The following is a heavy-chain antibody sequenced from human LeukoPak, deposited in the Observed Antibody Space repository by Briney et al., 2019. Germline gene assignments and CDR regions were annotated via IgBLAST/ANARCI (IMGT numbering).Heavy chain of an antibody. CDR2: IRRKGYGGTT. Sequence: VQPGRSLRLSCTASGFTFGDYSLSWVRQAPEKGLEWVGFIRRKGYGGTTEYAPSVKGRFIISRDDSKSTAYLQMNSLKTEDTAVYYCTRDHDFWSGPFDVWGKGTTVTVSS. CDR1: GFTFGDYS. J-gene: IGHJ6*04. CDR3: TRDHDFWSGPFDV. D-gene: IGHD3-3*01. V-gene: IGHV3-49*04.